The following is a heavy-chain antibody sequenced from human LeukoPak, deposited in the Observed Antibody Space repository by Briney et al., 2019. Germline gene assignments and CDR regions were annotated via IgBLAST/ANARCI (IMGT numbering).Heavy chain of an antibody. CDR2: ISGSGRSA. CDR3: AKDTPQNGMDV. J-gene: IGHJ6*02. Sequence: GGSLRLSCAASGFTFSSYGMHWVRQAPGKGLEWVSAISGSGRSAYNADSVKGRFTISRDNSKNTLYLQMNSLRAEDTAVYYCAKDTPQNGMDVWGQGTTVTVSS. CDR1: GFTFSSYG. V-gene: IGHV3-23*01.